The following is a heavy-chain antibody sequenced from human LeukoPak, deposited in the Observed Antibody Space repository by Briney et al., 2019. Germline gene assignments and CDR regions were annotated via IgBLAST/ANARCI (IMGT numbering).Heavy chain of an antibody. Sequence: SETLSLTCTVSGGSISSSSYYWGWIRQPPGKGLEWIGSIYYSGSTYYNPSLKSRVTISVDTSKNQFSLKLSSVTAADTAVYYCARWNTANLAWDYFDYWGQGTLVTVSS. CDR2: IYYSGST. D-gene: IGHD5-18*01. J-gene: IGHJ4*02. CDR3: ARWNTANLAWDYFDY. CDR1: GGSISSSSYY. V-gene: IGHV4-39*07.